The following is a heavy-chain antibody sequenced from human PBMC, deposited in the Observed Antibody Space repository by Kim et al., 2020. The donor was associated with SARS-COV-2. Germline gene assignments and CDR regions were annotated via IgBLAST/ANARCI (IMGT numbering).Heavy chain of an antibody. Sequence: ASVKVSCKASGYTFTSYAMHWVRQAPGQRLEWMGWINAGNGNTKYSQKFQGRVTITRDTSASTAYMELSSLRSEDTAVYYCARAARNYDFWSGYYEQEPWGWVLVDYWGQGTLVTVSS. J-gene: IGHJ4*02. D-gene: IGHD3-3*01. CDR3: ARAARNYDFWSGYYEQEPWGWVLVDY. CDR1: GYTFTSYA. CDR2: INAGNGNT. V-gene: IGHV1-3*01.